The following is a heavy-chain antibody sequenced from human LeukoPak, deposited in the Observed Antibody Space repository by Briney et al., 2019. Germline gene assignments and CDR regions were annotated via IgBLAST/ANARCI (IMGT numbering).Heavy chain of an antibody. CDR2: INPSSGGT. CDR1: GYTFTGYY. CDR3: ARVFFATGDY. Sequence: ASVKVSCKASGYTFTGYYMHWVRQAPGQGLEWMGWINPSSGGTNYAQKFQGRVTMTRDTSISTAYMELSRLRSDDTAVYYCARVFFATGDYWGQGTLVTVSS. D-gene: IGHD3-10*01. V-gene: IGHV1-2*02. J-gene: IGHJ4*02.